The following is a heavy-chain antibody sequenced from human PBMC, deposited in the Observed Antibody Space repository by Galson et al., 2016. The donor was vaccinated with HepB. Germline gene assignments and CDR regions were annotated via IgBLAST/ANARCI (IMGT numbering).Heavy chain of an antibody. J-gene: IGHJ4*02. CDR2: ISSGGST. CDR1: GLTFRIYH. CDR3: ARRDGDMQPFDY. V-gene: IGHV3-23*01. D-gene: IGHD5-24*01. Sequence: SLRLSCAASGLTFRIYHMTWVRQAPGKGLEWVSAISSGGSTYYADSVKGRFSISRDNSKNILYLQMNSLGVEDTAVYYCARRDGDMQPFDYWGQGTLVTVSS.